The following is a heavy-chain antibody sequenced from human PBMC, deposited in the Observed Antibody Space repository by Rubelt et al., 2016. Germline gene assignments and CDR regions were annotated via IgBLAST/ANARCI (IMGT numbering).Heavy chain of an antibody. CDR2: INTNTGNP. V-gene: IGHV7-4-1*02. Sequence: QIQLVQSGPEVEKPGASVKVSCKASGYTFTSYAMNWVRQAPGQGLEWMGWINTNTGNPTYAQGFPGRFVFSLDTSVSTEYLQISSLKAEDTAVYYCASGMRWFGENYWGQGTLVTVSS. J-gene: IGHJ4*02. D-gene: IGHD3-10*01. CDR1: GYTFTSYA. CDR3: ASGMRWFGENY.